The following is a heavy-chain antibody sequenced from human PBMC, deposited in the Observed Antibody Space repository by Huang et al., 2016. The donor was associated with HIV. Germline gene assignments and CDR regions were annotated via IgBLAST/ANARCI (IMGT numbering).Heavy chain of an antibody. CDR1: GGTVSSFS. J-gene: IGHJ4*02. D-gene: IGHD5-18*01. V-gene: IGHV1-69*10. CDR2: IIPEHDKT. Sequence: QVQLVQSGAEMKKSGSSVKVSCKASGGTVSSFSFTWVRQAPGHGLEWMGGIIPEHDKTDLAQKFRGRVTLTADESTNTAFMELSGLTSQDTAVYYCARGVGNSNRGFDIWGQGTLVTVS. CDR3: ARGVGNSNRGFDI.